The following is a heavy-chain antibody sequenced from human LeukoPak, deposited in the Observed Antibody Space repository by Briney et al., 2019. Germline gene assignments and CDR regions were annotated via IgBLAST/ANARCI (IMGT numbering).Heavy chain of an antibody. Sequence: PGESLKISCKGSGYRFATYWLGWVRQMPGKGLEWMGIIYPGDSDTGYSPSFQGQVTISADKSISTAYLQWSSLKASDTAMYYCATGDTIPFDYWGQGTLVTVSS. CDR2: IYPGDSDT. V-gene: IGHV5-51*01. CDR1: GYRFATYW. CDR3: ATGDTIPFDY. D-gene: IGHD3-3*01. J-gene: IGHJ4*02.